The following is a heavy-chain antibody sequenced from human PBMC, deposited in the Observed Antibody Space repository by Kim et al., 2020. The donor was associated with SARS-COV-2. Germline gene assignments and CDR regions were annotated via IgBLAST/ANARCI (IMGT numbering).Heavy chain of an antibody. CDR2: INTNTGNP. J-gene: IGHJ6*03. D-gene: IGHD3-3*01. CDR1: GYTFTSYA. Sequence: LVKVSCKASGYTFTSYAMNWVRQAPGQGLEWMGWINTNTGNPTYAQGFTGRFVFSLDTSVSTAYLQISSLKAEDTAVYYCARKGRYDFWSGYYYYYYMDVWGKGTTVTVSS. CDR3: ARKGRYDFWSGYYYYYYMDV. V-gene: IGHV7-4-1*02.